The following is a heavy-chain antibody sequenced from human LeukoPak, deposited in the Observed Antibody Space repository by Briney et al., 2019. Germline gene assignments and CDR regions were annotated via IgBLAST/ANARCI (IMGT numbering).Heavy chain of an antibody. CDR3: ARGLTYSGSHRNFDS. D-gene: IGHD1-26*01. Sequence: SETLSLTCTVSSGSISTYYWSWIRQPPGKGLEWIGYIHYSGSTNYNPSLKSRVTISVDTSKNQFSLKLSSVTAADTAVYFCARGLTYSGSHRNFDSWGQGTLVTVSS. J-gene: IGHJ4*02. CDR2: IHYSGST. CDR1: SGSISTYY. V-gene: IGHV4-59*01.